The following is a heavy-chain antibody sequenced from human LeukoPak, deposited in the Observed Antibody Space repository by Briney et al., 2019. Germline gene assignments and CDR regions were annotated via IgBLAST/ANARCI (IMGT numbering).Heavy chain of an antibody. Sequence: GGSLRLSCAASGFTFSSYVMSWVRQAPGKGLEWVSLISGNDGSTYYADSVKGRFTISRDNSKNTLYLQMNSLRVEDTAVYYCAREFRGSNNFDYWGQGTLVTVSS. CDR2: ISGNDGST. D-gene: IGHD3-10*01. CDR1: GFTFSSYV. V-gene: IGHV3-23*01. J-gene: IGHJ4*02. CDR3: AREFRGSNNFDY.